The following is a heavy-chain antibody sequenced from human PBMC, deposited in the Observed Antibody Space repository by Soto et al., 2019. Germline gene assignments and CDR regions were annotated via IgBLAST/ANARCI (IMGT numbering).Heavy chain of an antibody. CDR1: GYTFTSYY. CDR2: INPSGGST. D-gene: IGHD3-3*01. Sequence: ASVKVSCKASGYTFTSYYMHWVRQAPGQGLEWMGIINPSGGSTSYAQKFQGRVTMTRDTSTSTVYMELSSLRSEDTAVYYCARDGAVTRFLEWSNEPYYYYYGMDVWGQGTTVTVS. J-gene: IGHJ6*02. CDR3: ARDGAVTRFLEWSNEPYYYYYGMDV. V-gene: IGHV1-46*01.